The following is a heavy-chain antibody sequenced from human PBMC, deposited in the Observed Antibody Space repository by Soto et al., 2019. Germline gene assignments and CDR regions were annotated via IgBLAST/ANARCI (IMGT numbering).Heavy chain of an antibody. Sequence: GASVKVSCKASGYPFGAYYMHWLRQAPGQGLEWMGIINPSDGKTTYAQKFQGRLTLTRDTSSSTLFMELSSLKAEDTAYYYCGRAGKLLAETLDQWGQGSLVTVSS. CDR1: GYPFGAYY. CDR2: INPSDGKT. V-gene: IGHV1-46*01. J-gene: IGHJ4*02. D-gene: IGHD2-15*01. CDR3: GRAGKLLAETLDQ.